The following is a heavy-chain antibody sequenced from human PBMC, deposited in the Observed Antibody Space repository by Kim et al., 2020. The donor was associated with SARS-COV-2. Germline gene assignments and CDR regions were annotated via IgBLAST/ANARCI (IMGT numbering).Heavy chain of an antibody. CDR3: ASSRITMIVVVIGSAFDY. V-gene: IGHV1-69*13. J-gene: IGHJ4*02. CDR1: GGTFSSYA. CDR2: IIPIFGTA. D-gene: IGHD3-22*01. Sequence: SVKVSCKASGGTFSSYAISWVRQAPGQGLEWMGGIIPIFGTANYAQKFQGRVTITADESTSTAYMELSSLRSEDTAVYYCASSRITMIVVVIGSAFDYWGQGTLVTVSS.